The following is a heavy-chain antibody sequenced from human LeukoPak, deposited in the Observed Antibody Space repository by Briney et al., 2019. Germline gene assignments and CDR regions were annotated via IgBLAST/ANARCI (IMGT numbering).Heavy chain of an antibody. Sequence: GGTLRLSCAASGFTFRSYDMSWVRQAPGKGLEWVSSISSSSSYIYYADSVKGRFTISRDNAKNSLYLQMNSLRAEDTAVYYCARDLDPYYDFWSGYNYRHYFDYWGQGTLVTVSS. CDR1: GFTFRSYD. D-gene: IGHD3-3*01. CDR2: ISSSSSYI. V-gene: IGHV3-21*01. J-gene: IGHJ4*02. CDR3: ARDLDPYYDFWSGYNYRHYFDY.